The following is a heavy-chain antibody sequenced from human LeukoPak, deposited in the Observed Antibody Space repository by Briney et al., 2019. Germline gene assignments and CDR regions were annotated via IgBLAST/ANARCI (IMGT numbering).Heavy chain of an antibody. Sequence: SQTLSLTCAISGVSVSSYSAGWSWLGQWPSRDLEWLGKTDYRSKWYIDYAESVKSRISINPNTSKNQFSLQLNSVTPEDTAVYYCARGGLVGSDRGWFGPWGQGTLVTVSS. CDR3: ARGGLVGSDRGWFGP. CDR1: GVSVSSYSAG. CDR2: TDYRSKWYI. D-gene: IGHD2-15*01. J-gene: IGHJ5*02. V-gene: IGHV6-1*01.